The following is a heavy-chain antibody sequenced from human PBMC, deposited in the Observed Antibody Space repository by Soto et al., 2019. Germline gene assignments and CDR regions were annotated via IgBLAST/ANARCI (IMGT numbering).Heavy chain of an antibody. CDR3: ARDNHHCSGGSCYPRYYYYYGMDV. CDR1: GFTFSSYG. CDR2: ISYDGSNK. V-gene: IGHV3-30*19. Sequence: LRLSCAASGFTFSSYGMHWVRQAPGKGLEWVAVISYDGSNKYYADSVKGRFTISRDNSKNTLYLQMNSLRAEDTAVYYCARDNHHCSGGSCYPRYYYYYGMDVWGQGTTVTVSS. D-gene: IGHD2-15*01. J-gene: IGHJ6*02.